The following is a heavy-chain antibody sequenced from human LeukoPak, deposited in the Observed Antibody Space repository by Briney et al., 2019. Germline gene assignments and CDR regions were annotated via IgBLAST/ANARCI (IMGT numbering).Heavy chain of an antibody. Sequence: SETLSLTSALYLGSFIDYNWSWIPQPPGKGLEWIGEIKHNGSTNYNPSLKSRVTISVDTSKNQFSLKLSSVPAADTAVYYCARGPFLLLGYPRGWFDPWGQGTLVTVSS. CDR2: IKHNGST. D-gene: IGHD3-22*01. CDR1: LGSFIDYN. J-gene: IGHJ5*02. CDR3: ARGPFLLLGYPRGWFDP. V-gene: IGHV4-34*01.